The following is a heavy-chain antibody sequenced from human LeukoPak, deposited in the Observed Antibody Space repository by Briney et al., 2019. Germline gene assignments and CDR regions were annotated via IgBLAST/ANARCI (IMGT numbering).Heavy chain of an antibody. CDR1: GYTLTELS. Sequence: ASVKVSCKVSGYTLTELSMHWVRQAPGKGLEWMGGFDPEDGETIYAQKFQGRVTMTEDTSTDTAYMELSSLRSEDTAVYYCATSLAIFGFFDYWGQGTLVTVSS. CDR3: ATSLAIFGFFDY. CDR2: FDPEDGET. D-gene: IGHD3-3*01. V-gene: IGHV1-24*01. J-gene: IGHJ4*02.